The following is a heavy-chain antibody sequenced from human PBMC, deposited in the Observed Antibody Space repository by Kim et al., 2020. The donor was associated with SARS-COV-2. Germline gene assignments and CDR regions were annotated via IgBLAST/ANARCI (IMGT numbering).Heavy chain of an antibody. CDR1: GGSISSYY. D-gene: IGHD4-17*01. CDR2: IFYSGST. Sequence: SETLSLTCTVSGGSISSYYLSWIRQPPGKGLEWIGHIFYSGSTNYNPSLKSRVTISVDTSKNQPSLMLSTVTAADTAVYYCARGSTTPLIWFLPSGQG. CDR3: ARGSTTPLIWFLP. V-gene: IGHV4-59*13. J-gene: IGHJ5*02.